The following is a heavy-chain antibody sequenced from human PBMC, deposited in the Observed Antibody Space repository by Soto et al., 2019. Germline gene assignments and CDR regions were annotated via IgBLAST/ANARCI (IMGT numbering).Heavy chain of an antibody. CDR1: GGSISSGGYY. D-gene: IGHD3-10*01. J-gene: IGHJ4*02. CDR3: ARGRRFYYGSGSYEISFDY. V-gene: IGHV4-31*03. CDR2: IYYSGST. Sequence: SETLSLTCTVSGGSISSGGYYWSWIRQHPGKGLEWIGYIYYSGSTYYNPSLKSRVTISVDTSKNQFSLKLSSVTAADTAVYYCARGRRFYYGSGSYEISFDYWGQGTLVTVSS.